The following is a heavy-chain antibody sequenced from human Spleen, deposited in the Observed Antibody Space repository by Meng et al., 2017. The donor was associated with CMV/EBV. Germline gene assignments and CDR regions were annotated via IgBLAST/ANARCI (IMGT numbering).Heavy chain of an antibody. CDR2: IIPIFGTA. CDR3: AGRYSTRGDY. Sequence: AVQVSCKASGGTFSSYAISWVRQAPGQGLEWMGGIIPIFGTANYAQKFQGRVTITTDESTSTAYMELSSLRSEDTAVYYCAGRYSTRGDYWGQGTLVTVSS. CDR1: GGTFSSYA. V-gene: IGHV1-69*05. D-gene: IGHD5-12*01. J-gene: IGHJ4*02.